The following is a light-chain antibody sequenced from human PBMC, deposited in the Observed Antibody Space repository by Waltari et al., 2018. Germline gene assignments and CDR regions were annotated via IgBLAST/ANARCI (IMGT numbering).Light chain of an antibody. Sequence: SGSPGQSITISCTGTSSDVGNYNLVSWYQQYPGKAPKLMVYEVTKRASGVSDRFSGSKSGNTASLTIYGLQSEDEADYYCCSYAGFGIYVFGTGTKVTVL. CDR3: CSYAGFGIYV. CDR1: SSDVGNYNL. J-gene: IGLJ1*01. CDR2: EVT. V-gene: IGLV2-23*02.